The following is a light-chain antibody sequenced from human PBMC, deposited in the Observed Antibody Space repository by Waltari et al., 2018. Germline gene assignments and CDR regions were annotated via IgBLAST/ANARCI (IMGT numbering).Light chain of an antibody. CDR1: SSDIGSYNL. V-gene: IGLV2-23*01. CDR3: CSYAGSSIVV. Sequence: QSALTQPASVSGSPGQSITIPCTGTSSDIGSYNLVSWYQQHPGKAPKPMIYEGSKRPPGVSNRFSGSKSGNTASLTISGLQAEDEADYYCCSYAGSSIVVFGGGTKLTVL. CDR2: EGS. J-gene: IGLJ2*01.